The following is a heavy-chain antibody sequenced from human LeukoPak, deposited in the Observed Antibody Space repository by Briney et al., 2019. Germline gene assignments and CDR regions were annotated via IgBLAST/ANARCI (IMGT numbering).Heavy chain of an antibody. Sequence: SVKVSCKASGGTFSSYAISWVRQAPGQGLEWMGRIIPILGIANYAQKFQGRVTITADKSTSTAYMELSSLRSEDTAVYYCARDNLIYCGGDCYPDYWGQGTLVTVSS. CDR3: ARDNLIYCGGDCYPDY. J-gene: IGHJ4*02. D-gene: IGHD2-21*01. CDR2: IIPILGIA. CDR1: GGTFSSYA. V-gene: IGHV1-69*04.